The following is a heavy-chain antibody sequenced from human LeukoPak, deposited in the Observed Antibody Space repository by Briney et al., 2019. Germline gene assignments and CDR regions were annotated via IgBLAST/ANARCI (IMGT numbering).Heavy chain of an antibody. CDR2: IKSKTDGGTT. V-gene: IGHV3-15*01. CDR3: AKDSTVGATRADAFDI. Sequence: GGSLRLSCAASGFTFSNAWMSWVRQAPGKGLEWVGRIKSKTDGGTTDYAAPVKGRFTISRDNSKNTLYLQMNSLRAEDTAVYYCAKDSTVGATRADAFDIWGQGTMVTVSS. CDR1: GFTFSNAW. D-gene: IGHD1-26*01. J-gene: IGHJ3*02.